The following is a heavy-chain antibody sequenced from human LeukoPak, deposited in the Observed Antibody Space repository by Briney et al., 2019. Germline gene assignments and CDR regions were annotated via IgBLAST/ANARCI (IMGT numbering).Heavy chain of an antibody. D-gene: IGHD2-15*01. CDR3: AKDVLPLLPLAY. Sequence: GGSLRLSCAASGFTFSSYSMNWVRQAPGKGLEWVSAISGSGGSTYYADSVKGRFTISRDNSKNTLYLQMNSLRAEDTAVYYCAKDVLPLLPLAYWGQGTLVTVSS. J-gene: IGHJ4*02. CDR2: ISGSGGST. V-gene: IGHV3-23*01. CDR1: GFTFSSYS.